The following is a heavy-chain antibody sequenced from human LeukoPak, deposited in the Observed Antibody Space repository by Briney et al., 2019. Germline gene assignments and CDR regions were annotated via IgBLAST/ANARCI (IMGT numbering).Heavy chain of an antibody. J-gene: IGHJ4*02. CDR3: VTYYVNGGGRGH. CDR1: GASVSSGDYH. Sequence: PSETLSLTCTVSGASVSSGDYHWSWVRQAPGKGLEWIGHNGDPSYNPPLKSRVVISIDTSRNQFSLRLNSVTAADTATYFCVTYYVNGGGRGHWGPGALVTVSS. D-gene: IGHD3-16*01. CDR2: HNGDP. V-gene: IGHV4-61*08.